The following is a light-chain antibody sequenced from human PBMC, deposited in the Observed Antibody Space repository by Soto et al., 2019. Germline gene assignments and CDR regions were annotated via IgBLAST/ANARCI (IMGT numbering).Light chain of an antibody. CDR2: WAS. J-gene: IGKJ3*01. CDR3: QQLTGIPFT. Sequence: DIVMTQSPDSLAVSLGERATINCKSSQNVLYNAKNKLAWYQQKPGQPPKLLIYWASVRQSGVSDRFSGSGSGTDFSLTILCLQAEDVAGYYCQQLTGIPFTFDHRN. CDR1: QNVLYNAKNK. V-gene: IGKV4-1*01.